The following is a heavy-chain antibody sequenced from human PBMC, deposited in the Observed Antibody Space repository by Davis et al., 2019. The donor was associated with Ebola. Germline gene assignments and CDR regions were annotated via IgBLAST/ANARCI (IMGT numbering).Heavy chain of an antibody. Sequence: GESLKISCKGSGYSFSNYWFGWVRQMPGKGLEWMGIIYPGDSDTRYSPSFQGQVTISADKSISTAYLQWNSLEASDTALYYCARGYWHFDLWGRGTLVTVSS. CDR2: IYPGDSDT. J-gene: IGHJ2*01. CDR3: ARGYWHFDL. V-gene: IGHV5-51*01. CDR1: GYSFSNYW.